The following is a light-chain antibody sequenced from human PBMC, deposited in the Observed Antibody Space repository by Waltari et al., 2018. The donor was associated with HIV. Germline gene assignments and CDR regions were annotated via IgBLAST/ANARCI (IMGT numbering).Light chain of an antibody. CDR1: SSSIVSNY. CDR3: QSYDSTNWV. J-gene: IGLJ3*02. Sequence: NFMLTQPHSVSESPGKTVTISCTRSSSSIVSNYVQWYQQRPGSAPTTVIYEDKQRPSGVPDRFSGSIDSSSNSASLTISGLKTEDEADYYCQSYDSTNWVFGGATKLTVL. CDR2: EDK. V-gene: IGLV6-57*04.